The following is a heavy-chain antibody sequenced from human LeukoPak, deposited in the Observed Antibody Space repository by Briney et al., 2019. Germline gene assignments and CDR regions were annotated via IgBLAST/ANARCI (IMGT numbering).Heavy chain of an antibody. D-gene: IGHD1-1*01. CDR3: ARDLERAFDI. CDR2: ISYSGST. V-gene: IGHV4-59*01. J-gene: IGHJ3*02. Sequence: PSETLSLTCTVSGGSISGYYWSWIRQPPGKGLEWIGYISYSGSTNYNPSLKSRVTISVDTSKNQFSLKLSSVTAADTAVSYCARDLERAFDIWGQGTLVTVSS. CDR1: GGSISGYY.